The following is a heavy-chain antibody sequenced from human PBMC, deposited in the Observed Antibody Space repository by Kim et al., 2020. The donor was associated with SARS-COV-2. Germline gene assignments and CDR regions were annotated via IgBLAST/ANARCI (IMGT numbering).Heavy chain of an antibody. J-gene: IGHJ4*01. CDR3: ARHSRNRPLSYCLDY. Sequence: SETLSLTCTVSGGSISSSSYYWGWIRQPPGKGLEWIGSVYYSGSTYYNPSLKSRVTMSVDTSKNQFSLKLSSVTAADTALYYCARHSRNRPLSYCLDY. V-gene: IGHV4-39*01. D-gene: IGHD2-8*02. CDR2: VYYSGST. CDR1: GGSISSSSYY.